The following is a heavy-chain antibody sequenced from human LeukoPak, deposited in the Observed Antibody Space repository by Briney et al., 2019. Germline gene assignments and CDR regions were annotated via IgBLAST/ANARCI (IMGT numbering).Heavy chain of an antibody. CDR2: INHSGST. CDR3: AREGTTGTNN. CDR1: GGSLSGYY. V-gene: IGHV4-34*01. J-gene: IGHJ4*02. D-gene: IGHD1-1*01. Sequence: PSETLSLTCAVYGGSLSGYYWSWIRQPPGKGLEWIGEINHSGSTNYNPSLKSRVTISVDTSKNQFSLKLSSVTAADTAVYYCAREGTTGTNNWGQGTLVTVSS.